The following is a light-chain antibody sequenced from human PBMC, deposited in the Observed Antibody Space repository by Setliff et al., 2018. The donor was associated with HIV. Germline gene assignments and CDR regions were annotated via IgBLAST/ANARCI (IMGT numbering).Light chain of an antibody. CDR3: LSHTSRSTYV. V-gene: IGLV2-8*01. J-gene: IGLJ1*01. CDR2: EVS. CDR1: SSDVGGYNY. Sequence: QSVLTQPPSASGSPGQSVTISCTGTSSDVGGYNYVSWYQQHPGKAPKLMIYEVSKRPSGVPDRFSGSKSGNTASLTISGLQAEDEANYYCLSHTSRSTYVFGTGTKVTVL.